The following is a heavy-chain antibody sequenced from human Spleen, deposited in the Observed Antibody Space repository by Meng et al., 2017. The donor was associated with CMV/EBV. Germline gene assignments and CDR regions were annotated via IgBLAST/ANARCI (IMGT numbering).Heavy chain of an antibody. Sequence: ASVKVSCKASGYTFTGYYLHWVRQAPGQGLEWMGWINPNSGGTNYAQKFEGGVTMTRDTSISTAYMELSRLRSYDTAVYYCARTVPVSDYDVLTGYAYGMDVWGQGTTVTVSS. V-gene: IGHV1-2*02. CDR1: GYTFTGYY. CDR2: INPNSGGT. CDR3: ARTVPVSDYDVLTGYAYGMDV. D-gene: IGHD3-9*01. J-gene: IGHJ6*02.